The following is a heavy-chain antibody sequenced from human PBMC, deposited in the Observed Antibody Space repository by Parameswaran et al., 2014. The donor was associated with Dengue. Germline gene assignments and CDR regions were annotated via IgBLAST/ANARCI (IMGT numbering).Heavy chain of an antibody. CDR3: ARALYCGGDCYSDYGMDV. D-gene: IGHD2-21*02. CDR2: INPSGGST. Sequence: MPGVRQMPGKGLEWMGIINPSGGSTSYAQKFQGRVTMTRDTSTSTVYMELSSLRSEDTAVYYCARALYCGGDCYSDYGMDVWGQGDHGHRLL. J-gene: IGHJ6*02. V-gene: IGHV1-46*01.